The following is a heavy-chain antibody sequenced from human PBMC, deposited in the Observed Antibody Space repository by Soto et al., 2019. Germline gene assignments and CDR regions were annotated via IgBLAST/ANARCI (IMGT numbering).Heavy chain of an antibody. CDR2: ISAYNGNT. J-gene: IGHJ4*02. V-gene: IGHV1-18*01. CDR3: AGGDIGTTVTPG. CDR1: GYTFTSYG. Sequence: QVQLVQSGAEVKKPGASVKVSCKASGYTFTSYGISWVRQAPGQGLEWMGWISAYNGNTNYAQKRQGXVXXXPXXSTSTDYMELRSLRSDDTAVYYCAGGDIGTTVTPGWGQGTLVTVSS. D-gene: IGHD4-17*01.